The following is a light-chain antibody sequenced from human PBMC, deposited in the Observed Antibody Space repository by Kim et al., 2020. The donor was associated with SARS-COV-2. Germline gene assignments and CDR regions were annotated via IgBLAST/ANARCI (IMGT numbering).Light chain of an antibody. V-gene: IGLV2-14*04. CDR2: DGS. CDR3: SSYARSSSYV. Sequence: GQSITSYCTGTSSDVGAYKFVSWYQQHPGKAPELMIFDGSERPSGISNRVSGSKSGNTASLTISGLKAEDEADYYCSSYARSSSYVFGTGTKVTVL. J-gene: IGLJ1*01. CDR1: SSDVGAYKF.